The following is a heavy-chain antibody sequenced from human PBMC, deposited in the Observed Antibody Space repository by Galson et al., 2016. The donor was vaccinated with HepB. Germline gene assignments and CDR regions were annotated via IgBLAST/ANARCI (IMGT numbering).Heavy chain of an antibody. D-gene: IGHD3-16*02. Sequence: SLRLSCAASGFAFSTSAMSWVRQAPGKGLEWVSSISDDGTYYADSVRGRFTISRDNSKNTLYLQMNSLRAEDTAVYYCARLGRYTGWYSVYWGQGTLVTVSS. V-gene: IGHV3-23*01. CDR1: GFAFSTSA. J-gene: IGHJ4*02. CDR3: ARLGRYTGWYSVY. CDR2: ISDDGT.